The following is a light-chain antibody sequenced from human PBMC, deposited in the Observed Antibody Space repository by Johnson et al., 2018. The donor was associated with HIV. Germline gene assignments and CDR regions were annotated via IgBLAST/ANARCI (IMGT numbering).Light chain of an antibody. V-gene: IGLV1-51*01. CDR2: DNN. Sequence: QSVLTQPPSVSAAPGQKVTISCSGSSSNIGNNSVSWYQQLPGTAPKLLIYDNNKRPSGLPARFSGSQSGTSATLAITRLQTGDEADYYCGTWDSSLSAGFFGTGTKVTVL. J-gene: IGLJ1*01. CDR1: SSNIGNNS. CDR3: GTWDSSLSAGF.